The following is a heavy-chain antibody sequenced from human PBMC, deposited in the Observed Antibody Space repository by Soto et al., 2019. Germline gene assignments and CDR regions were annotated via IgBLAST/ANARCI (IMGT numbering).Heavy chain of an antibody. CDR3: AKDRAHDSSGYYRVGVLAY. D-gene: IGHD3-22*01. J-gene: IGHJ4*02. V-gene: IGHV3-23*01. CDR1: GFTFSSYA. CDR2: ISGSGGST. Sequence: EVQLLESGGGLVQPGGSLRLSCAASGFTFSSYAMSWVRQAPGKGLEWVSAISGSGGSTYYADSVKGRFTITRDNSKNTLYLQMNSLRAEDTAVYYCAKDRAHDSSGYYRVGVLAYCGQVTLVTVSS.